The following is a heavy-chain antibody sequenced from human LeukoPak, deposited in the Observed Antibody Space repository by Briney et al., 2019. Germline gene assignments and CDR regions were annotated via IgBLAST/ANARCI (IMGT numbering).Heavy chain of an antibody. CDR2: ISGSGGST. CDR1: GFTFSSYA. Sequence: GGSLRLSCAASGFTFSSYAMSWVRQAPRKGLQWVSGISGSGGSTYYADSVKGRFTISRDNSKNTLYLQMNSLRAEDTAVYYCAKDLDGVGRKAFDIWGQGTMVTVSS. CDR3: AKDLDGVGRKAFDI. D-gene: IGHD2-8*01. J-gene: IGHJ3*02. V-gene: IGHV3-23*01.